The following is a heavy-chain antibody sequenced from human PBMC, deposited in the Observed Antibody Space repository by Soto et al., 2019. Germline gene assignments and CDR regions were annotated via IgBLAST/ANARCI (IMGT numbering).Heavy chain of an antibody. Sequence: GASLKISCKVFGDSFTGFWVGWVRQVPGKGLEWVASIYPRDSDVRYNPSFQGQVTIPADRSTTTAYLQWSSRKASDTAIYYCARQHPLDSRVWYDWGQGTLVTVSS. V-gene: IGHV5-51*01. D-gene: IGHD6-19*01. CDR1: GDSFTGFW. CDR2: IYPRDSDV. CDR3: ARQHPLDSRVWYD. J-gene: IGHJ4*02.